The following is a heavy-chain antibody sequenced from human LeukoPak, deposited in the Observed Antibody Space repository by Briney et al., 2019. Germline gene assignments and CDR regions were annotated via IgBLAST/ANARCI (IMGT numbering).Heavy chain of an antibody. V-gene: IGHV4-59*11. CDR1: GGYISSHY. Sequence: SETLSLTCSVSGGYISSHYWIWFRQPPGKGLEWIGHRHDSGSSNYDPSLKSRVTISIDTSKNQFSLILNSVTAADTADYYCARAPVVRGVFGWFDFWGQGLLVTVSS. CDR2: RHDSGSS. D-gene: IGHD3-10*01. J-gene: IGHJ5*01. CDR3: ARAPVVRGVFGWFDF.